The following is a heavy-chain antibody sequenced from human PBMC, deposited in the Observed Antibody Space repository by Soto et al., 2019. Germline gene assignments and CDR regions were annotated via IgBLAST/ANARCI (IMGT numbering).Heavy chain of an antibody. CDR3: ASHRYGLGRKGLSDY. D-gene: IGHD3-10*01. CDR1: GGSISGYH. V-gene: IGHV4-59*01. Sequence: PSETLSLTCSISGGSISGYHWXWILQTPGKGVEWIGYFYYSGNPNYSSSLKSRVTISVDMSKNQSSLMLTSVSAADTAVYCCASHRYGLGRKGLSDYWGQGTLVTVSS. CDR2: FYYSGNP. J-gene: IGHJ4*02.